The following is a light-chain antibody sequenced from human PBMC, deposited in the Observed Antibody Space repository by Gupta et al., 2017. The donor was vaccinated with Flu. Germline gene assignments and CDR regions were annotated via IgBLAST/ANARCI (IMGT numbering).Light chain of an antibody. J-gene: IGKJ1*01. CDR3: QQEGNTPRT. V-gene: IGKV3-20*01. CDR2: SAS. Sequence: EVVLTQSPGTLSLSPGDRATLSCRASQTVNDNYVAWYQQRPGQAPRLLIFSASSRATGIPDRFRGSGSGTDFSLNINGLEPEDFAVYYCQQEGNTPRTFGQGTKVEIK. CDR1: QTVNDNY.